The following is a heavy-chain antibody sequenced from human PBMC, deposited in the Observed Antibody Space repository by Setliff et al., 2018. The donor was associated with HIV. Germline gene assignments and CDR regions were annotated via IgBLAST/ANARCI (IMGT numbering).Heavy chain of an antibody. CDR1: GFTFSSYS. CDR3: AREGQEEWLAPSMYNWFDP. V-gene: IGHV3-48*04. Sequence: PGGSLRLSCAASGFTFSSYSMNWVCQAPGKGLEWVSYISSSSSTRYYAGSVKGRFTISRENAKNSLYLQMNSLRAEDTAVYYCAREGQEEWLAPSMYNWFDPWGQGTLVTVSS. D-gene: IGHD6-19*01. J-gene: IGHJ5*02. CDR2: ISSSSSTR.